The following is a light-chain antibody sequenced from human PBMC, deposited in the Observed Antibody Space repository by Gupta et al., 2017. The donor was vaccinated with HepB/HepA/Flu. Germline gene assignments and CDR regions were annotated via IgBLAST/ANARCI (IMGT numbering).Light chain of an antibody. CDR2: GAS. V-gene: IGKV3-15*01. J-gene: IGKJ2*01. CDR1: QSVSSS. CDR3: QQDNSCPPT. Sequence: EIAITQSPATLSVSPGERATLSCRASQSVSSSLAWYQQKAGQAPRLLINGASTRATGIPARFSGSGSGTEFTLTISSLQSEDFAVYYCQQDNSCPPTFGQGTKVEIK.